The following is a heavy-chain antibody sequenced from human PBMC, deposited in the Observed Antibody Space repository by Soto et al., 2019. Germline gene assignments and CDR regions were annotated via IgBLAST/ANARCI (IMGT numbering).Heavy chain of an antibody. CDR3: ARDHHEFWTSYWFDP. J-gene: IGHJ5*02. D-gene: IGHD3-3*01. V-gene: IGHV1-18*01. CDR1: GYTFNTYG. Sequence: SVKVSCETSGYTFNTYGINWVRQAPGQGLELMGWISAYDGKTTYAEKFQGRVTLTTDTSTSTAYMELRSLRSDDTAIYYCARDHHEFWTSYWFDPWGQGTPVTVSS. CDR2: ISAYDGKT.